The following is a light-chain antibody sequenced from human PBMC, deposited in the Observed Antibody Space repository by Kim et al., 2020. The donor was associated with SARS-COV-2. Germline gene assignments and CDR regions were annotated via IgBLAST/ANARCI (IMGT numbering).Light chain of an antibody. J-gene: IGKJ1*01. CDR2: DAS. Sequence: ASGGDRVTITCRASQSINSWLAWYQQQPGKAPKLLIYDASSLESGVPSRFSGSGSGTDFTLTISSLQPDDFATYYCQQYNTYPWTFGQGTKVDIK. V-gene: IGKV1-5*01. CDR1: QSINSW. CDR3: QQYNTYPWT.